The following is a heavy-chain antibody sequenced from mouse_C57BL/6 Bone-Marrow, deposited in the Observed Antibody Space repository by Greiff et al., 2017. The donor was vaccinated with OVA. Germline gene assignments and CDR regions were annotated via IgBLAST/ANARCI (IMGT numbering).Heavy chain of an antibody. CDR2: IRNKANGYTT. V-gene: IGHV7-3*01. CDR1: GFTFTDYY. J-gene: IGHJ4*01. CDR3: ARSYYYYDGDAMDY. D-gene: IGHD2-4*01. Sequence: EVQLVESGGGLVQPGGSLSLSCAASGFTFTDYYMSWVRQPPGKALEWLGFIRNKANGYTTEYSARVKGRFTISSDNSQSILYLQMNALRAEDSATYYCARSYYYYDGDAMDYWGQGTSVTVSS.